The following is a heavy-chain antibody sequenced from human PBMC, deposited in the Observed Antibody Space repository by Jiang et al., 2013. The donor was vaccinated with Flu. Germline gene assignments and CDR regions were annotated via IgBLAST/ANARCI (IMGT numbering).Heavy chain of an antibody. J-gene: IGHJ3*02. CDR1: GYTFTTYG. V-gene: IGHV1-18*01. D-gene: IGHD3-22*01. Sequence: SGAEVKKPGASVKVSCKTSGYTFTTYGISWVRQAPGQGLEWMGWISTYKGNTNYGQKYRGRITVTTDTSTSTVYMELRSLTSDDTAVYYCARDYYEESSGYWDDAFDIWGQGTKVTVSS. CDR2: ISTYKGNT. CDR3: ARDYYEESSGYWDDAFDI.